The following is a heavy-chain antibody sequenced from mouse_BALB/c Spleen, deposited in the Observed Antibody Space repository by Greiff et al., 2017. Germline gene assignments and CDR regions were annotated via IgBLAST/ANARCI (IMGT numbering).Heavy chain of an antibody. D-gene: IGHD4-1*01. CDR3: ARANWDPYYAMDY. Sequence: VQGVESGPGLVAPSQSLSITCTVSGFSLTGFGVNWVRQPPGKGLEWLGMRWGDGSTDYNSALKSRLSISKDSSKSQVFLQMNSLQTDDTARYYCARANWDPYYAMDYWGQGTSVTVSS. CDR2: RWGDGST. V-gene: IGHV2-6-7*01. CDR1: GFSLTGFG. J-gene: IGHJ4*01.